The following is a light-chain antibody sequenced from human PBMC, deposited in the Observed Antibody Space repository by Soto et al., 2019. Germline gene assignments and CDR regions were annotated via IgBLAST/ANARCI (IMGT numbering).Light chain of an antibody. CDR1: YSVSSSS. V-gene: IGKV3D-20*02. J-gene: IGKJ5*01. CDR3: QQRGNWPPS. Sequence: ESVWAGRQGSLSYPPGEGSTLSCRPSYSVSSSSLAWYQQNPGQAPRLIIYEASSRATGIPARFSGSWSGTVFTLTISGLEPEEFAVYYCQQRGNWPPSFGQGTRLEI. CDR2: EAS.